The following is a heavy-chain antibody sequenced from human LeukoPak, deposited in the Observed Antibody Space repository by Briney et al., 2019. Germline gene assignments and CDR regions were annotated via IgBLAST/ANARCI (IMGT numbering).Heavy chain of an antibody. CDR1: GYTFTGYY. D-gene: IGHD3-10*02. J-gene: IGHJ4*02. V-gene: IGHV1-2*02. CDR2: INPNSGGT. CDR3: ARLSSGSYYPIDY. Sequence: ASVKVSCKASGYTFTGYYMHWVRQAPGQGLEWMGWINPNSGGTNYAQKFQSRVTMTRDTSISTAYMELSRLRSDDTAVYYCARLSSGSYYPIDYWGQGTLVTVSS.